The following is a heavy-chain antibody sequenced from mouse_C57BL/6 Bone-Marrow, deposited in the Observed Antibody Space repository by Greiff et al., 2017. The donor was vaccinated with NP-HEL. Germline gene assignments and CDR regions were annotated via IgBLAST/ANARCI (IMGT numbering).Heavy chain of an antibody. V-gene: IGHV1-20*01. Sequence: EVKLMESGPELVKPGDSVKISCKASGYSFTGYFMNWVMQSHGKSLEWIGRINPYNGDTFYNQKFKGKATLTVDKSSSTAHMELRSLTPEDSAVYYCARRGYFDYWGQGTTLTVSS. J-gene: IGHJ2*01. CDR3: ARRGYFDY. CDR2: INPYNGDT. CDR1: GYSFTGYF.